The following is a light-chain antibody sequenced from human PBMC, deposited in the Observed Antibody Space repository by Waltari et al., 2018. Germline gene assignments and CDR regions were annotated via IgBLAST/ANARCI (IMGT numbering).Light chain of an antibody. CDR1: SSDIGGYIY. Sequence: QSALTQPASVSGSPGQSITISCAGPSSDIGGYIYVSWYQQHPGKAPKLMIYDVTKRPSGVSNRFSGSKSGNTASLTISGLQAEDEADYYCCSYAGSNSHVLFGGGTKLTVL. J-gene: IGLJ2*01. CDR3: CSYAGSNSHVL. V-gene: IGLV2-23*02. CDR2: DVT.